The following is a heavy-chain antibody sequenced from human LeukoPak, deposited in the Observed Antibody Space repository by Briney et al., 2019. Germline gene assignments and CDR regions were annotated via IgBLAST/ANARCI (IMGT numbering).Heavy chain of an antibody. D-gene: IGHD2-15*01. J-gene: IGHJ3*02. CDR2: IQYDGSTT. CDR3: ARALVAGVTLNALDI. CDR1: GFTFSTYW. V-gene: IGHV3-74*01. Sequence: GGSLRLSCAASGFTFSTYWMHWVRQAPGKGLVWVARIQYDGSTTSYADSVKGRFTISRDNAKKTLYVQMNSLRAEDTAVYYCARALVAGVTLNALDIRGQGTMVTVSS.